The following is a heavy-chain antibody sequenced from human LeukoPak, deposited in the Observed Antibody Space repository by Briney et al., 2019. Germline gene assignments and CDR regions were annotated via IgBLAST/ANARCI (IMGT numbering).Heavy chain of an antibody. CDR3: ANAYSSSWYDWFDP. CDR1: GFTFSTYA. Sequence: GGSLRLSCAASGFTFSTYALSWVRQAPGKGLEWVSAISGSGGSTYYADSVKGRFTISRDNSKNTLYLQMNSLRAEDTAVYYCANAYSSSWYDWFDPWGQGTLVTVSS. J-gene: IGHJ5*02. CDR2: ISGSGGST. D-gene: IGHD6-13*01. V-gene: IGHV3-23*01.